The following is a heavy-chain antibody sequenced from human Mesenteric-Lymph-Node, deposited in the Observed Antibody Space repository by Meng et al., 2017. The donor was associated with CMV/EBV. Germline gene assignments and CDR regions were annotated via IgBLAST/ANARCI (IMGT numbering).Heavy chain of an antibody. D-gene: IGHD6-6*01. V-gene: IGHV4-59*01. CDR1: GGSISSYY. Sequence: SETLSLTCTVSGGSISSYYWSWIRQPPGKGLEWIGYIYYSGSTNYNPSLKSRVTVSIDTSKKQFSLKLSSVTAADTAVYYCARIRGSSVLDYWGQGTLVTVSS. J-gene: IGHJ4*02. CDR2: IYYSGST. CDR3: ARIRGSSVLDY.